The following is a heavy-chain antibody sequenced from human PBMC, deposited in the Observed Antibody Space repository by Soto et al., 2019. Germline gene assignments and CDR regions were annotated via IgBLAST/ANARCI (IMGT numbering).Heavy chain of an antibody. D-gene: IGHD2-15*01. J-gene: IGHJ6*02. V-gene: IGHV1-69*12. CDR2: IIPIFGTT. CDR3: ARDPLWRRGGKYLLAAMDV. CDR1: GGTFSSYG. Sequence: QVQLVQSGAEVKKPGSSVKVSCKASGGTFSSYGISWVRQAPGQGLEWVGGIIPIFGTTKNAQRFQDRVPITEGASTGTDYMALYSLAFEDTAVYYCARDPLWRRGGKYLLAAMDVWGPGTTVTVSS.